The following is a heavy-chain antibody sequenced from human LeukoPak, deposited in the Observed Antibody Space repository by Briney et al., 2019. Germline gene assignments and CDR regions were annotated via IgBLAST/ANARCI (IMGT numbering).Heavy chain of an antibody. CDR3: ARELKISVVLKYSHH. J-gene: IGHJ1*01. D-gene: IGHD3-9*01. V-gene: IGHV1-2*02. CDR2: INPNSGGT. Sequence: ASVKVSCKASGHTFTGNYMHWVRQAPGQGLEWMGWINPNSGGTNYAQKFQGRVTMTRDTSIGTAYMELNRLRSDDTAVYYCARELKISVVLKYSHHGGRGTLFTASS. CDR1: GHTFTGNY.